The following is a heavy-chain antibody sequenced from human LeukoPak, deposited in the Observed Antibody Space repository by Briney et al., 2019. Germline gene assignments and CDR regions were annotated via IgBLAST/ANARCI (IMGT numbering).Heavy chain of an antibody. J-gene: IGHJ4*02. V-gene: IGHV1-2*06. D-gene: IGHD3-3*01. Sequence: GASVKVSCKVSGYTLTELSMHWVRQAPGKGLEWMGRINPNSGGTNYAQKFQGRITMTRDTSISTAYMELSRLRSDDTAVYYCARASSNKITIFGVVNRPLDYWGQGTLVTVSS. CDR3: ARASSNKITIFGVVNRPLDY. CDR2: INPNSGGT. CDR1: GYTLTELS.